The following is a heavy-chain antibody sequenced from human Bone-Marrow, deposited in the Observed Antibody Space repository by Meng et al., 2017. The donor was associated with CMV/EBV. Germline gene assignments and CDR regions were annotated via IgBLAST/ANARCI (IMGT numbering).Heavy chain of an antibody. V-gene: IGHV3-72*01. CDR3: TRVGCSAGSCYSAAS. CDR2: IRNKANSYNT. J-gene: IGHJ5*02. Sequence: FTVSDHYMDWVRQAPGKGLEWVGRIRNKANSYNTEYAASVKGRFTFSRDDSKNSLFLQMNSLKTEDTAIYYCTRVGCSAGSCYSAASWGQGTLVTVSS. D-gene: IGHD2-15*01. CDR1: FTVSDHY.